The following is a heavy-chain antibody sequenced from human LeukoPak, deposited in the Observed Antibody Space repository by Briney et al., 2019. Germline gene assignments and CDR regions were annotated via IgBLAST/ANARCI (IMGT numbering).Heavy chain of an antibody. CDR3: ARGSNIKNYDHVCGSHRYIAYYYFVS. V-gene: IGHV3-20*04. CDR2: INWNGDNT. D-gene: IGHD3-16*02. CDR1: GFTFDDHG. Sequence: GGSLRLSCAASGFTFDDHGMTWVRQAPGKGLEWVASINWNGDNTSYADSVKGRFTISRDNAKNSLYLQMNSLRAEDRALYYCARGSNIKNYDHVCGSHRYIAYYYFVSWGAGNLVSVSS. J-gene: IGHJ4*02.